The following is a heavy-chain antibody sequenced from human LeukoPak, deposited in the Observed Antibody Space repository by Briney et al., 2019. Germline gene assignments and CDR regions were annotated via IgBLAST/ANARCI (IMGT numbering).Heavy chain of an antibody. D-gene: IGHD2-2*02. Sequence: GGSLRLSCAASGFPFSSYSMNWARQAPGKGLEWVSSISSSSSYIYYADSVKGRFTISRDNAKNSLYLQMNSLRAEDTAVYYCAGRIVVVPAAISYMDVWGKGTTVTVSS. CDR3: AGRIVVVPAAISYMDV. V-gene: IGHV3-21*01. CDR1: GFPFSSYS. J-gene: IGHJ6*03. CDR2: ISSSSSYI.